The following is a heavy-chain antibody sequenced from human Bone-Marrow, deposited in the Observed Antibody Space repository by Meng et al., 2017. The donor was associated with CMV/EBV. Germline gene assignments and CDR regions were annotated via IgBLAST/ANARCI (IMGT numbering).Heavy chain of an antibody. CDR3: ARLIFIPAAPLAGFDY. D-gene: IGHD2-2*01. CDR2: IYHSGST. CDR1: GYSISSGYY. J-gene: IGHJ4*02. Sequence: SETLSLTCTVSGYSISSGYYWGWIRQPPGKGLEWIGSIYHSGSTYYNPSLKSRVTISVDTSKNQFSLKLSSLTAADTAVYYCARLIFIPAAPLAGFDYWGQGTLVTVSS. V-gene: IGHV4-38-2*02.